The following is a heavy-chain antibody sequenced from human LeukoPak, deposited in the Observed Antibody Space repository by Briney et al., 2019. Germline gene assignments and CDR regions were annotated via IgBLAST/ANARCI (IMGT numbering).Heavy chain of an antibody. CDR2: INAANGHT. V-gene: IGHV1-3*03. J-gene: IGHJ6*03. CDR1: RYTFTNYA. CDR3: ARGRGPPNTNRDFYSYYYMDL. Sequence: ASVKVSCTASRYTFTNYAIHWVRQAPGQRVEWMGGINAANGHTKYSQAFQDRITIKWDTSATTAYMEMSNLKSDDMALHYCARGRGPPNTNRDFYSYYYMDLWGTGTTVTVSS. D-gene: IGHD3-10*01.